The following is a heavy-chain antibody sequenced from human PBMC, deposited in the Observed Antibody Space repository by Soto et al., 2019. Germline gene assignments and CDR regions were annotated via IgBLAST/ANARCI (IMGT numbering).Heavy chain of an antibody. Sequence: GGSLRLSCKASGFTFRSYAMSWVRQAPGKGLEWVSIISSNGESTYHTDATYYADSVRGRFSISRDNSKNTLSLQMNSLRAEDTAVYYCATRGPQLEQRRTYYYGMDVWGQGTTVTVSS. D-gene: IGHD1-1*01. V-gene: IGHV3-23*01. CDR2: ISSNGESTYHTDAT. CDR1: GFTFRSYA. CDR3: ATRGPQLEQRRTYYYGMDV. J-gene: IGHJ6*02.